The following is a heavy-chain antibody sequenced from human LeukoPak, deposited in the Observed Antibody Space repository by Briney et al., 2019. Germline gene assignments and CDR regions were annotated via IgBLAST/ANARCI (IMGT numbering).Heavy chain of an antibody. Sequence: PGGSLKLSCAVSGFTFSGSAMHWVRQASGKGLEWVGRIRSKANSYATAYAASVKGRFTISRDDSRNTAYLQMNSLKTEDTAVYYCTEAEGYWGQGTLVTVSS. J-gene: IGHJ4*02. CDR1: GFTFSGSA. CDR2: IRSKANSYAT. CDR3: TEAEGY. D-gene: IGHD6-19*01. V-gene: IGHV3-73*01.